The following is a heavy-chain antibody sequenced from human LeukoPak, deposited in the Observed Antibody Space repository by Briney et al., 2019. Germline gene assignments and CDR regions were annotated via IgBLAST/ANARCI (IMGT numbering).Heavy chain of an antibody. Sequence: SETLSLTCAVYGGSFSGYYWSWIRQPPGKGLEWIGEIDHSGSTNYNPSLKSRVTISVDTSKSQFSLKLSSVTAADTAVYYCARGRNLSYLYVWGSYRTFYFDYWGQGTLVTVSS. CDR1: GGSFSGYY. D-gene: IGHD3-16*02. CDR2: IDHSGST. J-gene: IGHJ4*02. V-gene: IGHV4-34*01. CDR3: ARGRNLSYLYVWGSYRTFYFDY.